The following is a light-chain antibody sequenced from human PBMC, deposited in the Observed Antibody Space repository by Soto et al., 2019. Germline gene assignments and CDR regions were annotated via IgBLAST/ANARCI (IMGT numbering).Light chain of an antibody. CDR2: DVS. J-gene: IGLJ1*01. CDR1: SSDVGGYNY. Sequence: QSVLTQPASVSWSPGQSITISCTGTSSDVGGYNYVSWYQQHPGKAPKLMIYDVSNRPSGVSNRFSGSKSANTASLTISGLQAEDEADYYCSSHTSSSTSYVFGTGTKVTVL. CDR3: SSHTSSSTSYV. V-gene: IGLV2-14*01.